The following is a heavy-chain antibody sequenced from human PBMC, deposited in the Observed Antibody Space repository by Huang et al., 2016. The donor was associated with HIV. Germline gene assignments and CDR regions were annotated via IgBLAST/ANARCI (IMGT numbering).Heavy chain of an antibody. J-gene: IGHJ3*02. V-gene: IGHV4-61*01. Sequence: QVQLQESGPALVKPSETLSLTCAVSGDSVTTTTYYWTWIRQPPGMGLEWVGFVHYSGNTNYNPSLKSRVTLSLDATKNQFSLTVTSVTAADTAVYYCARDPFPRDAFDIWGQGTMVIVSS. CDR1: GDSVTTTTYY. CDR3: ARDPFPRDAFDI. CDR2: VHYSGNT.